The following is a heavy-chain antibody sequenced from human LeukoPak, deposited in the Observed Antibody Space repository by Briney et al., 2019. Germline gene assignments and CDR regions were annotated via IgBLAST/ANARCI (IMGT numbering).Heavy chain of an antibody. J-gene: IGHJ4*02. CDR1: GFTFSSYS. D-gene: IGHD5-18*01. V-gene: IGHV4-59*01. CDR2: VSYSGST. Sequence: YPGGSLRLSCAASGFTFSSYSMNWVRQPPGKGLEWIGYVSYSGSTDYNPSLKSRVIISIDTSKNQFSLRLSSVTAADTAVYYCARENDRYGRIDYWGQGTQVTVSS. CDR3: ARENDRYGRIDY.